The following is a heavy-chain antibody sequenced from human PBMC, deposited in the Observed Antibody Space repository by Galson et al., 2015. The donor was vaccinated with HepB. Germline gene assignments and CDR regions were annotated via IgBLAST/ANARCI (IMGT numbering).Heavy chain of an antibody. CDR3: ARSGHGAFDI. V-gene: IGHV3-30-3*01. CDR2: ISYDGSNK. Sequence: SLRLSCAASGFTFSSYAMHWVRQAPGKGLEWVAVISYDGSNKYYADSVKGRFTISRDNSKNTLYLQMNSLRAEDTAVYYCARSGHGAFDIWGQGTMVTVSS. J-gene: IGHJ3*02. CDR1: GFTFSSYA.